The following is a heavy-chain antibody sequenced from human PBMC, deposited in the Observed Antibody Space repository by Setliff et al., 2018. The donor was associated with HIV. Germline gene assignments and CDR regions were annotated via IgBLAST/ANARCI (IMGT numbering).Heavy chain of an antibody. J-gene: IGHJ4*02. D-gene: IGHD2-2*01. V-gene: IGHV3-48*01. Sequence: HPGGSLRLSCAASGFTFSSYSMNWVRQASGKGLEWVGRIRGDYGASRSGRFTSSRDDSKNTAYLQITNLQIEDTAVYYCARPRYCISTNCCEAFDYWGQGTLVTVSS. CDR1: GFTFSSYS. CDR2: IRG. CDR3: ARPRYCISTNCCEAFDY.